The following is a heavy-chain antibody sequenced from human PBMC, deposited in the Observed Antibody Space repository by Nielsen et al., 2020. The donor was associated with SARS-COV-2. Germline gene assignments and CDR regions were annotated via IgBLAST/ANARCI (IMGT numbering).Heavy chain of an antibody. D-gene: IGHD1-26*01. CDR2: INAANGDT. V-gene: IGHV1-3*01. Sequence: ASVKVSCKASGYTFTSYAMHWVRQAPGQRLEWMGWINAANGDTKYSQNFQGRVTITRDTLASTAYMDLSSLRSEDTAVYYCARELVGDTYFDYWAQGTLVTVSS. CDR1: GYTFTSYA. J-gene: IGHJ4*02. CDR3: ARELVGDTYFDY.